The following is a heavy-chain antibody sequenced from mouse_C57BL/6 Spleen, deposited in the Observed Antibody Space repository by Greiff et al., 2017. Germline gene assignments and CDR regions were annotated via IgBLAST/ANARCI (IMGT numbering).Heavy chain of an antibody. Sequence: VQLQQPGAELVKPGASVKLSCKASGYTFPSYWLHWVQQRPGQGLAWIGMIHPNSGSTNYNEKFKSKATLTVDKSSSTAYMQLSSLTSEDSAVYYCARGSNWYFDVWGTGTTVTVSS. CDR2: IHPNSGST. J-gene: IGHJ1*03. V-gene: IGHV1-64*01. CDR1: GYTFPSYW. CDR3: ARGSNWYFDV.